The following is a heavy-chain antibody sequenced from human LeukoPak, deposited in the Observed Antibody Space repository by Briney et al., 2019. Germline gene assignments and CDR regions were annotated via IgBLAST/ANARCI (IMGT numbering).Heavy chain of an antibody. CDR1: GFIFSSYW. CDR2: IKQDGSEK. CDR3: ARGSRGNFDY. J-gene: IGHJ4*02. D-gene: IGHD4-23*01. Sequence: GGSLRLSCAASGFIFSSYWMSWVRQAPGKGLEWVANIKQDGSEKYYVDSVKGRFTISRDNAKNSLYLQMNSLRAEDTAVYYCARGSRGNFDYWGQGTLVTVSS. V-gene: IGHV3-7*01.